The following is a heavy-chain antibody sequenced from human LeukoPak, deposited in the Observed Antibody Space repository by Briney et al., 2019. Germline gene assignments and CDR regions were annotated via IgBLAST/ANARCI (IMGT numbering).Heavy chain of an antibody. Sequence: GASVKVSCKVSGYTLTELSMHCVRQAPGKGLEWMGGFDPEDGETIYAQKFQGRVTMTEDTSTDTAYMELSSLRSEDTAVYYCARGGGLWFGELPGDYWGQGTLVTVSS. CDR1: GYTLTELS. CDR2: FDPEDGET. V-gene: IGHV1-24*01. D-gene: IGHD3-10*01. CDR3: ARGGGLWFGELPGDY. J-gene: IGHJ4*02.